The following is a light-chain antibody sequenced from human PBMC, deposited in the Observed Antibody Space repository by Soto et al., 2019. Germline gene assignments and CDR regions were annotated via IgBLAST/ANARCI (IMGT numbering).Light chain of an antibody. CDR2: GAS. V-gene: IGKV3-15*01. Sequence: EIVMTQSPATLSVSPGERATLSCRASQSVSSNLARYQQKPGQAPRLLIYGASTRATGIPARFSGSGSGTEFTLAIRSLQAYVFSIYFCHQYSNWSPDRIFGQGAKVEMK. CDR1: QSVSSN. CDR3: HQYSNWSPDRI. J-gene: IGKJ1*01.